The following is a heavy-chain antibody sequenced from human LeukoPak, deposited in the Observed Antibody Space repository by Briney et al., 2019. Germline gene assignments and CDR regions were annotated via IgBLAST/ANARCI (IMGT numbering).Heavy chain of an antibody. CDR3: ARVLRYYYGSGSYPFDP. V-gene: IGHV1-8*01. CDR2: MNPNSGNT. J-gene: IGHJ5*02. D-gene: IGHD3-10*01. Sequence: ASVKVSCKASGYTFTSYDINWVRQATGQGLEWMGWMNPNSGNTGYAQKFQGRVTMTRNTSISTACMELSSLRSEDTAVYYCARVLRYYYGSGSYPFDPWGQGTLVTVSS. CDR1: GYTFTSYD.